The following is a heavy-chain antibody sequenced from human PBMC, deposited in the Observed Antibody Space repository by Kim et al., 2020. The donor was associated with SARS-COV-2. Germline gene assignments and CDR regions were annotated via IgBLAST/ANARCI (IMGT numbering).Heavy chain of an antibody. CDR1: GFTFGTYS. D-gene: IGHD2-2*02. Sequence: GESLKISCAASGFTFGTYSLNWVRQAPGKGLEWVSSISSSSSYIYYADSVKGRFTISRDNAKNSLYLQMNSLRAEDTAVYYCASTLIVVLPAAIGAFDYW. V-gene: IGHV3-21*01. CDR3: ASTLIVVLPAAIGAFDY. J-gene: IGHJ4*01. CDR2: ISSSSSYI.